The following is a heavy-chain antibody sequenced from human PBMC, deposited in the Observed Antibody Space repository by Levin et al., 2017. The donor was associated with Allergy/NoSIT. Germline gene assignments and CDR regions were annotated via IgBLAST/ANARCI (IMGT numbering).Heavy chain of an antibody. CDR3: ARKWRGGTDSIWYGGVGMDV. D-gene: IGHD6-13*01. Sequence: QLGESLKISCTASGFTFSYYEMEWVRQAPGKGLEWVAYIISSATTIYYADSVKGRFTISRDNTKSSLYLQMNGLRAEDTAVYYCARKWRGGTDSIWYGGVGMDVWGQGTTVTVSS. V-gene: IGHV3-48*03. J-gene: IGHJ6*02. CDR2: IISSATTI. CDR1: GFTFSYYE.